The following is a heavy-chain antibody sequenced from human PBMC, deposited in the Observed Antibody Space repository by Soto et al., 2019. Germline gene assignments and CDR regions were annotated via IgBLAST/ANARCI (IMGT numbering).Heavy chain of an antibody. D-gene: IGHD2-15*01. CDR2: IWYDGSNK. J-gene: IGHJ4*02. V-gene: IGHV3-33*01. CDR3: ARDYSGAYYFDY. Sequence: QVQLVESGGGVVQPGRSLRLSCAASGFTFSSYGMHWVRQAPGKGLEWVAVIWYDGSNKYYADSVKGRFTISRDNSKNTLYLQMNSLRAEDTAVYYWARDYSGAYYFDYWGQGTLVTVSS. CDR1: GFTFSSYG.